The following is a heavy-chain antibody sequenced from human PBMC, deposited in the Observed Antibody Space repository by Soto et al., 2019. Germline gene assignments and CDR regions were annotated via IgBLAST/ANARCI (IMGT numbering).Heavy chain of an antibody. CDR1: GFTFSGSA. V-gene: IGHV3-73*01. J-gene: IGHJ6*04. CDR3: TGGITGTTGVV. CDR2: IRSKANSYAT. Sequence: EVQLVESGGGLVQPGGSLKLSCAASGFTFSGSAMHWVRQASGKGLEWVGRIRSKANSYATAYAASVKGRFTISRDDSKNTAYLQMNSLKPEDTAVYYCTGGITGTTGVVWGKGTTVTVSS. D-gene: IGHD1-7*01.